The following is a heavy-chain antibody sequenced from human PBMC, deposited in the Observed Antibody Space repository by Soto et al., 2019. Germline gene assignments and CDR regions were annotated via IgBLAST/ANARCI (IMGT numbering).Heavy chain of an antibody. CDR2: ISYDGSNQ. CDR1: GFTFSSYG. CDR3: AKGGRQWLVTSDFNY. Sequence: PGGSLRLSCAASGFTFSSYGMHWVRQAPGKGLEWVAVISYDGSNQYHADSVKGRFTISRDSSKNTVSLEMTSLRAEDTAVYYCAKGGRQWLVTSDFNYWGQGALVTVSS. J-gene: IGHJ4*02. V-gene: IGHV3-30*18. D-gene: IGHD6-19*01.